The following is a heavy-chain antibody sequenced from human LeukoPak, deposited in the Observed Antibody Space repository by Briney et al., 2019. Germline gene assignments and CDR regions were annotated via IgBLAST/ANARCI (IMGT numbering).Heavy chain of an antibody. CDR2: ISGSGGST. J-gene: IGHJ4*02. CDR3: AKDSFKAVAGSSDY. Sequence: KPGGSLRLSCAASGFTFSSYAMSWVRQAPGKGLEWVSAISGSGGSTYYADSVKGRFTISRDNSKNTLYLQMNSLRAEDTAVYYCAKDSFKAVAGSSDYWGQGTLVTVSS. D-gene: IGHD6-19*01. CDR1: GFTFSSYA. V-gene: IGHV3-23*01.